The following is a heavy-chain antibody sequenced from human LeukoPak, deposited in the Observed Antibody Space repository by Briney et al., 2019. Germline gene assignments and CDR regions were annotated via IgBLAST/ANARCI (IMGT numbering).Heavy chain of an antibody. V-gene: IGHV4-4*07. D-gene: IGHD3-10*01. CDR3: ARGCAYGSGRNQHTTLDY. CDR1: GGSISNDY. Sequence: SETLSLTCTVSGGSISNDYWSWIRQAAGKELEWIGRIYGRGTTNYNPSLKSRVTISLDKSKKEFSLNLNSVTAADTAVYYCARGCAYGSGRNQHTTLDYWGQGTLVTVSS. CDR2: IYGRGTT. J-gene: IGHJ4*02.